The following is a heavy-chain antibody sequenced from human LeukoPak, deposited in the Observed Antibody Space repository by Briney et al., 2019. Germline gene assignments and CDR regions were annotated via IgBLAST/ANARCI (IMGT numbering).Heavy chain of an antibody. D-gene: IGHD4-17*01. CDR3: ARHRYGDSHDY. J-gene: IGHJ4*02. V-gene: IGHV4-59*08. CDR2: IYYSGST. Sequence: SETLSLTCTVSGGSISSYYWSWIRQPPGKGLEWIGYIYYSGSTNYDPSLKSRVTISVDTSKNQFSLKLSSVTAADTAVYYCARHRYGDSHDYWGQGTLVTVSS. CDR1: GGSISSYY.